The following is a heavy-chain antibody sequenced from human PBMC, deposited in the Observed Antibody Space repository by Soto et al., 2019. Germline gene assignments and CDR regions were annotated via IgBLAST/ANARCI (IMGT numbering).Heavy chain of an antibody. Sequence: SETLSLTCTVSGGSISSYYWSWIRQPPGKGLEWIGYIYYSGSTNYNPSLKSRVTISVDTSKNQFSLKLSSVTAADTAVYYCARSPPGQQLVDYWGQGTLVTVSS. CDR1: GGSISSYY. V-gene: IGHV4-59*01. CDR2: IYYSGST. CDR3: ARSPPGQQLVDY. J-gene: IGHJ4*02. D-gene: IGHD6-13*01.